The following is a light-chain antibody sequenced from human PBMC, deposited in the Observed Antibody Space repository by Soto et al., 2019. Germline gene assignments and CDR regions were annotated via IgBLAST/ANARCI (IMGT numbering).Light chain of an antibody. Sequence: IQMTQSPSTLSAPVGDRVTITCHASQTISTLLAWFQHKPGKAPNLLIYDASNLESGVPSRFSGSGSGTEFTLTSSSLQSDDSATYFCQQYSHLVTFGQGTKLELK. CDR2: DAS. J-gene: IGKJ2*01. CDR3: QQYSHLVT. V-gene: IGKV1-5*01. CDR1: QTISTL.